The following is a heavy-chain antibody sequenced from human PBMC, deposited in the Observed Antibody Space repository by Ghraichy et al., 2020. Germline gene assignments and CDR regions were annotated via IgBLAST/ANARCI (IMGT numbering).Heavy chain of an antibody. CDR1: GFTFSSYT. CDR3: ARVTVTKGGIDY. CDR2: ISSSTISI. D-gene: IGHD4-17*01. V-gene: IGHV3-21*01. J-gene: IGHJ4*02. Sequence: GGSLRLSCAASGFTFSSYTMSWVRQAPGKGLEWVSSISSSTISIYYADSVKGRFTISRDNAKNSLFLQMNSLRAEDTAVYYCARVTVTKGGIDYWGQGTLVTVSS.